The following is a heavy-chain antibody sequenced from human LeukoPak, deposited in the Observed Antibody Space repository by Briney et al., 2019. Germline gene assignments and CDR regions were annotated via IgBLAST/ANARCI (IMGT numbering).Heavy chain of an antibody. D-gene: IGHD2-15*01. CDR2: ISYDGSNK. J-gene: IGHJ4*02. V-gene: IGHV3-30*18. CDR3: AKELPPRSYIDY. Sequence: GRSLRLSCAASGFTFSSYGMHWGRQAPGKGLEWVAVISYDGSNKYYADSVKGRFTISRDNSKNTLYLQMNSLRAEDTAVYYCAKELPPRSYIDYWGQGTLVTVSS. CDR1: GFTFSSYG.